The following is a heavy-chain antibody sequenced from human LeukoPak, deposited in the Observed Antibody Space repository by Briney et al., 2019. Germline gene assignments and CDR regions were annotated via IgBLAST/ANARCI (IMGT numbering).Heavy chain of an antibody. Sequence: ASVKVSCKASGYTFTSYDINWVRQATGQGLEWMGWISAYNGNTNYAQKLQGRVTMTTDTSTSTAYMELRSLRSDDTAVYYCGVPYYYDSSGYYVAYWGQGTLVTVSS. D-gene: IGHD3-22*01. V-gene: IGHV1-18*01. CDR3: GVPYYYDSSGYYVAY. CDR2: ISAYNGNT. J-gene: IGHJ4*02. CDR1: GYTFTSYD.